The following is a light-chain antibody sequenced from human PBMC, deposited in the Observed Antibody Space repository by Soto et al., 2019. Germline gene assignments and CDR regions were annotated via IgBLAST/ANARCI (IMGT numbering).Light chain of an antibody. CDR1: QSVGNS. Sequence: ETVLTQSPGTLYFSPGERATLSCRASQSVGNSHVAWYRQKPGQPPSLLIYATSTRATGVPARFTGSGSGTEFTLTISSLQSEDFAVYYCHQYYDWPPWTFGQGTKVDI. CDR3: HQYYDWPPWT. V-gene: IGKV3-15*01. J-gene: IGKJ1*01. CDR2: ATS.